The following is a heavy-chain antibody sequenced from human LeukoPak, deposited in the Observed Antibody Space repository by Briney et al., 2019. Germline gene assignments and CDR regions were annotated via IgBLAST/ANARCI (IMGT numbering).Heavy chain of an antibody. CDR3: ARGLREFGYYYYHMDV. V-gene: IGHV4-59*01. CDR2: ISYSGST. Sequence: SETLSLTCTVSGGSISSYYWSWIRQPPGEGLDWIGYISYSGSTNYNPSLRSRVTLSIDTSKNQFSLKLNSVTAADTAMYYCARGLREFGYYYYHMDVWGKGTTVTVSS. CDR1: GGSISSYY. D-gene: IGHD3-10*01. J-gene: IGHJ6*03.